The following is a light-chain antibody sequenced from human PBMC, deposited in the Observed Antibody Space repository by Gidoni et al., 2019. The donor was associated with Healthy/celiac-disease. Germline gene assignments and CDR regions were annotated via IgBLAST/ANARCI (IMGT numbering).Light chain of an antibody. CDR3: QAWDSSTAV. CDR1: KLGDKY. CDR2: QDS. V-gene: IGLV3-1*01. J-gene: IGLJ2*01. Sequence: SYELTPPPSVSVSPGPTASITCSGDKLGDKYACWYQQKPGQSPVLVIYQDSKRPSGIPERFSGSNSGNTATLTISGTQAMDEADYYCQAWDSSTAVFGGGTKLTVL.